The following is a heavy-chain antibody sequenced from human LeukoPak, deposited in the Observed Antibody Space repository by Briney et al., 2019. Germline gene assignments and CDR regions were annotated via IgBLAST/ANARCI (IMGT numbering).Heavy chain of an antibody. D-gene: IGHD6-13*01. CDR2: ISGSGGST. J-gene: IGHJ5*02. V-gene: IGHV3-23*01. CDR3: AKRIAAANWFDP. CDR1: GSTFSSYG. Sequence: PGGTLRLSCAASGSTFSSYGMSWVRQAPGKGLEWVSAISGSGGSTYYADSVKGRFTISRDNSKNTLYLQMNSLRAEDTAVYYCAKRIAAANWFDPWGQGTLVTVSS.